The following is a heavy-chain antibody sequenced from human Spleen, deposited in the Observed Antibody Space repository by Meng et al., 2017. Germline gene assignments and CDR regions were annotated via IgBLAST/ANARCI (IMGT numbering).Heavy chain of an antibody. CDR2: ISGSGGST. D-gene: IGHD3-3*01. CDR1: GGSIRNYY. V-gene: IGHV3-23*01. J-gene: IGHJ4*02. Sequence: ETLSLTCIVSGGSIRNYYWSWIRQAPGKGLEWVSAISGSGGSTYYADSVKGRFTISRDNSKNTLYLQMNSLRAEDTAVYYCARDLAWVLFDYWGQGALVTVSS. CDR3: ARDLAWVLFDY.